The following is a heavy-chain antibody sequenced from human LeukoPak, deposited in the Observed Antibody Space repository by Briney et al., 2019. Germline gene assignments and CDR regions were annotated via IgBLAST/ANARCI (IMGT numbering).Heavy chain of an antibody. D-gene: IGHD5-12*01. Sequence: GGSLRLSCAASGFTFSDYYMSWIRQAPGKGLEWVSYISSSGSTIYYADSVKGRFTISRDNAKNSLYLQMNSLRAEDTAVYYVARVMATILDSGVDYWGQGTLVTVSS. CDR2: ISSSGSTI. CDR3: ARVMATILDSGVDY. CDR1: GFTFSDYY. V-gene: IGHV3-11*01. J-gene: IGHJ4*02.